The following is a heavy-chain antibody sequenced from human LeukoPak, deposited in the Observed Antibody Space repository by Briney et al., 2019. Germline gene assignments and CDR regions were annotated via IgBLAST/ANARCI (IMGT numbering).Heavy chain of an antibody. Sequence: SETLSLTCTVSGGSISIGSYYWSWIRQPAGKGLEWIGRIYTSGSTNYNPSLKSRVTISVGTSKNQFSLRLSSVTAADTAVYFCARDGLATYYYYYYIDVWGKGPRSPSP. V-gene: IGHV4-61*02. CDR3: ARDGLATYYYYYYIDV. D-gene: IGHD6-6*01. CDR1: GGSISIGSYY. CDR2: IYTSGST. J-gene: IGHJ6*03.